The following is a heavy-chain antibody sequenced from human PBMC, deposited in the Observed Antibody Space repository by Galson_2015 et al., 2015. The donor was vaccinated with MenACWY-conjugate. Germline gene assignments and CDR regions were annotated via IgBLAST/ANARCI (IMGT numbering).Heavy chain of an antibody. CDR2: IYSEEGK. V-gene: IGHV2-5*02. Sequence: PALVTRTPTLTMSCTFSGFSLSTGGGGVGWIRQPPGQALEGLAHIYSEEGKRYSPSLKSRLTITKDTSKNQVVLTMTNMDPVDTATYYCAHRPCIAVAVTGWFDPWGQGTLVTVSS. CDR1: GFSLSTGGGG. D-gene: IGHD6-19*01. CDR3: AHRPCIAVAVTGWFDP. J-gene: IGHJ5*02.